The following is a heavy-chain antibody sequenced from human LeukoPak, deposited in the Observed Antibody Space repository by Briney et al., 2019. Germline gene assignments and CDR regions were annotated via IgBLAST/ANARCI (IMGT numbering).Heavy chain of an antibody. CDR1: GYTFTSYG. D-gene: IGHD2-2*01. V-gene: IGHV1-18*01. CDR2: ISAYNGNT. J-gene: IGHJ3*02. CDR3: ARDGDIVVVPAAMLEAFDI. Sequence: ASVKVSCRASGYTFTSYGISWVRQAPGQGLEWMGWISAYNGNTNYAQKLQGRVTMTTDTSTSTAYMELRSLRSDDTAVYYCARDGDIVVVPAAMLEAFDIWGQGTMVTVSS.